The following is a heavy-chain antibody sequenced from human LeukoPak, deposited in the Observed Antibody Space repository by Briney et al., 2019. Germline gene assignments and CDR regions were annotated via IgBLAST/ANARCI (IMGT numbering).Heavy chain of an antibody. CDR1: GFTLSSYA. Sequence: GGTLRPSCAASGFTLSSYAMSWVRQATGQGLDWISAIRASGGNTYFAGSVKVRFTMSRDNSKNTLYLQMDSLRAEYTGVYYCANLSGVALYVDYWGQGTLVTVSS. J-gene: IGHJ4*02. CDR2: IRASGGNT. D-gene: IGHD3-3*01. CDR3: ANLSGVALYVDY. V-gene: IGHV3-23*01.